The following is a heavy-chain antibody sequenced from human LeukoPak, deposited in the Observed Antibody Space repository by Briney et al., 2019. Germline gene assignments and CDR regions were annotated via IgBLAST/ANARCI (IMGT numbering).Heavy chain of an antibody. CDR3: TSAGSGSGSYYKRRYYFDY. CDR1: GFTFSNAW. D-gene: IGHD3-10*01. Sequence: GGSLRLSCAASGFTFSNAWMSWVRQAPGKGLEWVGRIKSKTDGCTTDYAAPVKGRFTISRDDSKNTLYLQMNSLKTEDTAVYYCTSAGSGSGSYYKRRYYFDYWGQGTLVTVSS. J-gene: IGHJ4*02. V-gene: IGHV3-15*01. CDR2: IKSKTDGCTT.